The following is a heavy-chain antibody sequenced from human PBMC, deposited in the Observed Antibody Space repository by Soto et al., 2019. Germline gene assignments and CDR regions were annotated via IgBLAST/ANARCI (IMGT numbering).Heavy chain of an antibody. CDR1: GGSISSSSYY. D-gene: IGHD3-22*01. CDR2: IYYSGST. CDR3: ARLSDSTALDY. V-gene: IGHV4-39*01. Sequence: LSLTCTVSGGSISSSSYYWGWIRQPPGKGLEWIGSIYYSGSTYYNPSLKSRVTVSVDTSKNQFSLKLSSVTAADTAVYYCARLSDSTALDYWGQGTLVTVSS. J-gene: IGHJ4*02.